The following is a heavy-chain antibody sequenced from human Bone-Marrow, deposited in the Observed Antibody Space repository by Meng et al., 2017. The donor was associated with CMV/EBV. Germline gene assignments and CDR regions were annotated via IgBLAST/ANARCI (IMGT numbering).Heavy chain of an antibody. D-gene: IGHD1-7*01. V-gene: IGHV3-23*01. CDR2: IIGSGVTT. CDR1: GFTFGTYA. Sequence: GESLKISCAASGFTFGTYAMSWVRQAPGKGLEWVSGIIGSGVTTYYADSVKGRFTISRDNSKNTLYLQMNSLRAEDTAVYYCAKDLRGWNYAILGAFDIWGQGTMVTVSS. CDR3: AKDLRGWNYAILGAFDI. J-gene: IGHJ3*02.